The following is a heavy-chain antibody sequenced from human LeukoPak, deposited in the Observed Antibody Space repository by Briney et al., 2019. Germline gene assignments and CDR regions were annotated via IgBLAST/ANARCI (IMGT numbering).Heavy chain of an antibody. V-gene: IGHV1-2*02. J-gene: IGHJ3*02. CDR2: INPNSGGT. CDR3: ARPSEAHDAFDI. Sequence: ASVKVSCKASGYTFTGYYMHWVRQAPGQGLEWMGWINPNSGGTNYAQKFQGRVTMTRDTSISTAYMELSRLRSDDTAVYYCARPSEAHDAFDIWGQGTMVTVSS. CDR1: GYTFTGYY.